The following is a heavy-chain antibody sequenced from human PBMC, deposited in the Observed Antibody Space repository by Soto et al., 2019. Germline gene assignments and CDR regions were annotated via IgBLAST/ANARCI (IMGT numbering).Heavy chain of an antibody. D-gene: IGHD4-17*01. CDR3: ATDYGDLPAFDI. J-gene: IGHJ3*02. CDR2: FDPEDGET. Sequence: ASVKVSCKVSGYTLTGLSRQWVRQAPGKGLEWMGGFDPEDGETIYAQKFQGRVTMTEDTSTDTAYMELSSLRSEDTAVYYCATDYGDLPAFDIWGQGTMVTVSS. V-gene: IGHV1-24*01. CDR1: GYTLTGLS.